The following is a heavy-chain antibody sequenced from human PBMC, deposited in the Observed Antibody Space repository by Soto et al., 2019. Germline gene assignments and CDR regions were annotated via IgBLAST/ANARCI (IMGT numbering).Heavy chain of an antibody. CDR2: IRSKTNNYAT. V-gene: IGHV3-73*01. Sequence: EVQLVESGGGLVQPGGSLKLACLASGFPLSDSAIHWVRKASGKGLEWVGRIRSKTNNYATTYGAPVRGRFTLSRDDSKNTAYRQMHNLESEDAAVYYCTRHAGGQVEHFFYYYFMDVWGKGTTVSV. D-gene: IGHD3-3*02. J-gene: IGHJ6*03. CDR3: TRHAGGQVEHFFYYYFMDV. CDR1: GFPLSDSA.